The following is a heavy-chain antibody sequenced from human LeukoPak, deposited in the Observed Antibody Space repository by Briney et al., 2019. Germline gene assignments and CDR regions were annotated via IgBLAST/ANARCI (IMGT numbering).Heavy chain of an antibody. CDR3: ARGVEPLAANTLAY. CDR2: ISGSGTNT. CDR1: GFTFSSYV. D-gene: IGHD1-14*01. Sequence: GGSLRLSCAASGFTFSSYVMSWVRQAPGKGLEWVSGISGSGTNTYYADSVKGRFTISRDNSKNTLYLQVDSLRADDTAVYYCARGVEPLAANTLAYWGQGTLVTVSS. J-gene: IGHJ4*02. V-gene: IGHV3-23*01.